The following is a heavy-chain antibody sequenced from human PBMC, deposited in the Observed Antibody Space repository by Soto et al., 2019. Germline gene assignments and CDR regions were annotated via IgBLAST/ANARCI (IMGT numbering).Heavy chain of an antibody. CDR3: AREAYSSGIDAFDI. CDR1: GGSISSYY. CDR2: IYYSGST. J-gene: IGHJ3*02. V-gene: IGHV4-59*01. Sequence: SETLSLTCTVSGGSISSYYWSWIRQPPGKGLEWIGYIYYSGSTNYNPSLKSRVTISVDTSKNQFSLKLSSVTAADTAVYYCAREAYSSGIDAFDIWGQGTMVTVSS. D-gene: IGHD6-19*01.